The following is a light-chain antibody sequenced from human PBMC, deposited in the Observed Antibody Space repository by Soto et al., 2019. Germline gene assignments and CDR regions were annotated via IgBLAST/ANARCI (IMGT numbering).Light chain of an antibody. Sequence: DIQMTQSPSSLSASVGDRVTITCRASQSISSYLNWYQQKPWKAPKLLIYAASSLQSGVPSRFSGRGSGTDFTLTISSLQPEDFATYYCQQSYSTPPTFGQGTKVEI. CDR1: QSISSY. J-gene: IGKJ1*01. CDR2: AAS. V-gene: IGKV1-39*01. CDR3: QQSYSTPPT.